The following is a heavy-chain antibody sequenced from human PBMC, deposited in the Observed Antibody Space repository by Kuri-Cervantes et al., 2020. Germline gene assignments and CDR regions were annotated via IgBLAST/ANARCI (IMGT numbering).Heavy chain of an antibody. CDR2: ISAYNGNT. Sequence: GGSLRLSCKASGYTFTSYGISWVRQAPGQGLEWMGWISAYNGNTNYAQKLQGRVTMTTDTSTSTAYMELRSLRSDDTAVYYCARPFGYYFDYWGQGTLVTVSS. V-gene: IGHV1-18*01. CDR1: GYTFTSYG. D-gene: IGHD3-10*01. J-gene: IGHJ4*02. CDR3: ARPFGYYFDY.